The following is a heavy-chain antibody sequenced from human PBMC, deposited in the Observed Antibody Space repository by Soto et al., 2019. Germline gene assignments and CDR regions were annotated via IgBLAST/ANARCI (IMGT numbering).Heavy chain of an antibody. CDR1: GGSFSGYY. J-gene: IGHJ4*02. V-gene: IGHV4-34*01. Sequence: SETLSLTCAVYGGSFSGYYWSWIRQPPGKGLEWIGEINHSGSTNYNPSLKSRVTISVDTSKNQFSLKLSSVTAADTAVYYCGRAAPTSTVTTDYWGQGTLVTVSS. D-gene: IGHD4-17*01. CDR2: INHSGST. CDR3: GRAAPTSTVTTDY.